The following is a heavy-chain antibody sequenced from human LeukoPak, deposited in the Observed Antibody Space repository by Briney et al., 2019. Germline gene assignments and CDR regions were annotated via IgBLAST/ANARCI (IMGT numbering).Heavy chain of an antibody. V-gene: IGHV7-4-1*02. Sequence: GASVKVSCKASGYTSTSYAMNWVRQAPGQGLEWMGWINTNTGDPTYAQGFTGRFVFSLDTSVSTAYPQISSLKAEDTAVYYCARDPDTVYCSSTSCDNWFDPWGQGTLVTVSS. CDR3: ARDPDTVYCSSTSCDNWFDP. D-gene: IGHD2-2*01. CDR2: INTNTGDP. J-gene: IGHJ5*02. CDR1: GYTSTSYA.